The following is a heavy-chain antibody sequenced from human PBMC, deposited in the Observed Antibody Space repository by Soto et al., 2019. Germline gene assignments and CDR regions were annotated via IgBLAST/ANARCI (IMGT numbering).Heavy chain of an antibody. CDR1: GGSFSSYY. Sequence: QVQLQESGPGLVKPSETLSLTCTVSGGSFSSYYWSWIRQPPGKGLEWIGYIYYSGSTNYNPSLKSRVTISVDTSKNQFSLKLSSVTAADTAVYYCARSLPISSYKGYGMDVWGQGTTVTVSS. D-gene: IGHD6-13*01. J-gene: IGHJ6*02. V-gene: IGHV4-59*01. CDR2: IYYSGST. CDR3: ARSLPISSYKGYGMDV.